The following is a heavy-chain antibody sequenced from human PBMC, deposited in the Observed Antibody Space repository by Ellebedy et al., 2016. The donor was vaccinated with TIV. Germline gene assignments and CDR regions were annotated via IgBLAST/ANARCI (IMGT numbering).Heavy chain of an antibody. V-gene: IGHV1-46*01. CDR3: ARSSFGGVIDPFDY. Sequence: ASVKVSXXASGYTLTSYYMHWVRQAPGQGLEWMGITNPSGVSTSYAQKFQGRVTMTRDTSTSTVYMELSSLRSEDTAVYYCARSSFGGVIDPFDYWGQGTLVTVSS. J-gene: IGHJ4*02. D-gene: IGHD3-16*02. CDR2: TNPSGVST. CDR1: GYTLTSYY.